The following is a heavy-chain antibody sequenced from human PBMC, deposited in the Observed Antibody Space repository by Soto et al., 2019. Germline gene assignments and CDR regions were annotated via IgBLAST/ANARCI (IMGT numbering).Heavy chain of an antibody. CDR1: GGTFGTYT. D-gene: IGHD1-1*01. J-gene: IGHJ4*02. V-gene: IGHV1-69*08. Sequence: QVQLVQSGAEVKKPGSSVKVSCKASGGTFGTYTISWVRQAPGQGLEWMGRIIPYLDKTDYAQKFQGRFTIAADKSTTTAYMELNRLRSEDTAVYFCARDTTYWGQGTLVTVSS. CDR3: ARDTTY. CDR2: IIPYLDKT.